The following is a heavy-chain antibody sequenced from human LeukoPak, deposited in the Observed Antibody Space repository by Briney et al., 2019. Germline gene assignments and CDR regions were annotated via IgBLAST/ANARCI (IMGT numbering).Heavy chain of an antibody. Sequence: SGTLSLTCAVSGGSISSSDWWSWVRQPPGKGLEWIGEIYHSGSTNYNPSLKSRVTISVDKSKNQFSLNLSSVTAADTAVYYCARDRRYYDSSAYIRGFDYWGQGTLVTVSS. V-gene: IGHV4-4*02. CDR3: ARDRRYYDSSAYIRGFDY. J-gene: IGHJ4*02. CDR2: IYHSGST. CDR1: GGSISSSDW. D-gene: IGHD3-22*01.